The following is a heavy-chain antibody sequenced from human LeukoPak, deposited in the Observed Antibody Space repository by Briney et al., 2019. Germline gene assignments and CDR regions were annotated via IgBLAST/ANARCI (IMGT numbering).Heavy chain of an antibody. CDR1: GGTSSSYV. D-gene: IGHD3-22*01. Sequence: ASVKVSCKASGGTSSSYVISWVRQAPGQGLQWMGGIIPMFGAVNYAQKFQGRVTITADKSTGTAYMELSSLRSEDTAVYYCVRDYDISGPQKNFFDYWGQGTLVTVSS. J-gene: IGHJ4*02. CDR2: IIPMFGAV. V-gene: IGHV1-69*06. CDR3: VRDYDISGPQKNFFDY.